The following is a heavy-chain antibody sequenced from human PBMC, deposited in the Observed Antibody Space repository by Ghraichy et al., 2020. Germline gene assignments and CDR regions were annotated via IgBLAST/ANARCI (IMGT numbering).Heavy chain of an antibody. D-gene: IGHD6-19*01. CDR2: INAGNGNT. Sequence: ASVKVSCKASGYTFTSYAMHWVRQAPGQRLEWMGWINAGNGNTKYSQKFQGRVTITRDTSASTAYMELSSLRSEDTAVYYCAREARSGWYYFDYWGQGTLVTVSS. CDR1: GYTFTSYA. J-gene: IGHJ4*02. V-gene: IGHV1-3*01. CDR3: AREARSGWYYFDY.